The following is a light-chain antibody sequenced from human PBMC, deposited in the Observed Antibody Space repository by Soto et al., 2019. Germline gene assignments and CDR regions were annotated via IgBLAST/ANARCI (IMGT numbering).Light chain of an antibody. J-gene: IGLJ2*01. Sequence: QSVLTQPPSASGTPGQRVTISCSGSSSNIGSNYVYWYQQLPGTAPKLLIYRNNQRPSVVPDRFSGSKSGTSASLAISVLRSEDEADYYCAAWDDSLSGVVVGGGTKLTVL. CDR2: RNN. CDR3: AAWDDSLSGVV. CDR1: SSNIGSNY. V-gene: IGLV1-47*01.